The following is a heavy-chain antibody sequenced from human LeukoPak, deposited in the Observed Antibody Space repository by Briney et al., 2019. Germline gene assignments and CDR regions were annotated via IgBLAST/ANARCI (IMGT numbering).Heavy chain of an antibody. CDR2: ISGNGGST. CDR1: GFTLSSYA. D-gene: IGHD3-10*01. V-gene: IGHV3-23*01. CDR3: AKRGLASGSPYYFDY. Sequence: PGGSLRLSCAASGFTLSSYAMSWVRQAPGKGLEWVSAISGNGGSTYYADAVKGRFTNSRDNPKNTLHLQMHSLISEDTPVYYCAKRGLASGSPYYFDYWGQGPLVTVSS. J-gene: IGHJ4*02.